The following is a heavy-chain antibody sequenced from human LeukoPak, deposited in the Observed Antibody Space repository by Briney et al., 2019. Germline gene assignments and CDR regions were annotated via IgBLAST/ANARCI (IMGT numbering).Heavy chain of an antibody. CDR1: GYTFTGYY. CDR2: INTNTGNP. V-gene: IGHV7-4-1*02. J-gene: IGHJ4*02. CDR3: ARVGEKVIDY. D-gene: IGHD3-16*01. Sequence: ASVKVSCKASGYTFTGYYTHWVRQAPGQGLEWMGWINTNTGNPTYAQGFTGRFVFSLDTSVSTAYLQISSLKAEDTAVYYCARVGEKVIDYWGQGTLVTVSS.